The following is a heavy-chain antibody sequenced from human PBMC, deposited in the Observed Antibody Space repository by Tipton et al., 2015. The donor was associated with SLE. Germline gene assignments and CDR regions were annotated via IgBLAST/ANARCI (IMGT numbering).Heavy chain of an antibody. CDR1: GVSLISRGYY. J-gene: IGHJ4*02. D-gene: IGHD3-3*01. V-gene: IGHV4-31*03. CDR2: IYDSGST. CDR3: ARIRPRHGDPFDF. Sequence: TLSLTCTVSGVSLISRGYYWSWIRPHPGKGLEWSGYIYDSGSTYHNPSLKSRVTISIDTSENEFSLKLSSVTAADTAVYFCARIRPRHGDPFDFWGQGTLVTVSS.